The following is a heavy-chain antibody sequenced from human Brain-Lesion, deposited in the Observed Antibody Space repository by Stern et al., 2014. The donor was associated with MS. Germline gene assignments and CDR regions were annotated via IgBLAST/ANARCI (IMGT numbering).Heavy chain of an antibody. Sequence: QVQLGQSGPGLVKPSETLSLTCAVSGDSISSYYWNWIRQPPGKGLEWIGYIYFSGSTSYNPSLKSRVTISVDTSKKQFSLKLTSVTAADTAVYYCARDRGYRSSSPRRYYYGMDVWGQGTTVTVSS. CDR2: IYFSGST. V-gene: IGHV4-59*01. CDR3: ARDRGYRSSSPRRYYYGMDV. D-gene: IGHD6-13*01. CDR1: GDSISSYY. J-gene: IGHJ6*02.